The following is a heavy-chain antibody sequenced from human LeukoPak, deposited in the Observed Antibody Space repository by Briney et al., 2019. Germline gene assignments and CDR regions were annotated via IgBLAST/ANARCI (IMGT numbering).Heavy chain of an antibody. Sequence: PGGSLRLSCAASGFTFSSYGMHWVRQAPGKGLEWVAVIWYDGSNKYYADSVKGGFTISRDNSRNTLYLQMNSLRAEDTAVYYCARDDFWSGYYISDYWGQGTLVTVSS. CDR1: GFTFSSYG. D-gene: IGHD3-3*01. J-gene: IGHJ4*02. CDR3: ARDDFWSGYYISDY. CDR2: IWYDGSNK. V-gene: IGHV3-33*01.